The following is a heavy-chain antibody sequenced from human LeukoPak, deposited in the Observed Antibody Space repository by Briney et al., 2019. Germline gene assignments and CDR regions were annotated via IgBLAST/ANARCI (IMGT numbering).Heavy chain of an antibody. CDR1: GYTFTGYY. V-gene: IGHV1-2*02. Sequence: GASVKVSCKASGYTFTGYYMHWVRQAPGQGLEWMGWINPNSGGTNYAQKFQGRVTMTRDTSISTAYMGLSRLRSDDTVVYYCARDSQYQLLVGWFDPWGQGTLVTVSS. J-gene: IGHJ5*02. CDR2: INPNSGGT. D-gene: IGHD2-2*01. CDR3: ARDSQYQLLVGWFDP.